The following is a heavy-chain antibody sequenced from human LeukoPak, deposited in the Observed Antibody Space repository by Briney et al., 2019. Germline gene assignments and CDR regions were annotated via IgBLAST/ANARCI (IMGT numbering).Heavy chain of an antibody. Sequence: ASVKVSCKASGYTFTDYGISWVRQAPGQGLEWMGWISAYNGNTNYAQKLQGRVTMTTDTSTSTAYMELRSLRSDDTAVYYCAREMERAGLYYYYYGMDVWGQGTTVTVSS. CDR3: AREMERAGLYYYYYGMDV. V-gene: IGHV1-18*01. J-gene: IGHJ6*02. CDR1: GYTFTDYG. D-gene: IGHD1-14*01. CDR2: ISAYNGNT.